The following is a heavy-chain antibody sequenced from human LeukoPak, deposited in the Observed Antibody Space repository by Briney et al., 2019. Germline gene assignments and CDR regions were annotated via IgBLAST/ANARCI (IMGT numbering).Heavy chain of an antibody. CDR2: ISGSGGST. Sequence: GGTLRLSCEASGFTFSTYGINWVRQAPGKGLEWVSAISGSGGSTYYADSVKGRFTISRDNSKNTLYLQMNSLRAEDTAVYYCVTMIIGAYYFDYWGQGTLVTVSS. J-gene: IGHJ4*02. V-gene: IGHV3-23*01. CDR1: GFTFSTYG. D-gene: IGHD3-22*01. CDR3: VTMIIGAYYFDY.